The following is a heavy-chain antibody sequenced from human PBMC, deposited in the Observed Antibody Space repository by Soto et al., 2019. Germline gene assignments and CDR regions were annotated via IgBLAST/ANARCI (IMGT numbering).Heavy chain of an antibody. Sequence: QVQLVQSGAEVKKPGASVKVSCKASGYTFTTYGITWVRQAPGQGLEWMGWISAYSGNTNYAQKLQCRLTVTTDTSTNTAYMDLRRLRSDDTAVYYCARVVKAGDYGDYGRYYFDYWGHGTLVTVSS. CDR2: ISAYSGNT. D-gene: IGHD4-17*01. CDR3: ARVVKAGDYGDYGRYYFDY. J-gene: IGHJ4*01. V-gene: IGHV1-18*04. CDR1: GYTFTTYG.